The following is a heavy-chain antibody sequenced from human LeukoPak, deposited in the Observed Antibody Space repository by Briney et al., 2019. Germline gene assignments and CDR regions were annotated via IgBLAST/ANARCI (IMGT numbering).Heavy chain of an antibody. CDR2: INPSGGGT. Sequence: ASVKVSCKASGYTFTGYYMHWVRQAPGQGLEWMGIINPSGGGTSYAQKFQGRVTMTRDMSTSTVYMELSSLRSEDTAVYYCARDSYDILTGYDFGYWGQGTLVTVSS. V-gene: IGHV1-46*01. CDR3: ARDSYDILTGYDFGY. D-gene: IGHD3-9*01. CDR1: GYTFTGYY. J-gene: IGHJ4*02.